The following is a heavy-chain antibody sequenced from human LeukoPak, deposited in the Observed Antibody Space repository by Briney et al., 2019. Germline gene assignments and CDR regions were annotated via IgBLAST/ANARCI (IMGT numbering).Heavy chain of an antibody. Sequence: GGSLRLSCAASGFTFSSFAMGWVRQAPGKGLEWVSSISSSSSYIYYADSVKGRFTISRDNAKNSLYLQMNSLRAEDTAVYYCARGHSSWYPFDYWGQGTLVTVSS. CDR1: GFTFSSFA. J-gene: IGHJ4*02. V-gene: IGHV3-21*01. CDR3: ARGHSSWYPFDY. D-gene: IGHD6-13*01. CDR2: ISSSSSYI.